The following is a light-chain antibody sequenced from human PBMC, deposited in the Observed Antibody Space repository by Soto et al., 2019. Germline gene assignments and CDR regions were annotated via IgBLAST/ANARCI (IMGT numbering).Light chain of an antibody. J-gene: IGLJ1*01. V-gene: IGLV2-14*01. CDR2: EVS. CDR1: SSDVGGYDY. CDR3: SSYTSSSTYV. Sequence: QSALTQPASVSGSPGQSITISCNGTSSDVGGYDYVSWYQQHPGKAPKLLIYEVSNRPSGVSYRLSGSKSGNTASLTISGLQSEDEADYYCSSYTSSSTYVFGTGTKVTVL.